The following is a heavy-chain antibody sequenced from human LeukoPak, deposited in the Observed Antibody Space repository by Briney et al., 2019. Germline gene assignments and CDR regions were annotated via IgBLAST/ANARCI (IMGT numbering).Heavy chain of an antibody. V-gene: IGHV4-34*01. CDR3: ARGPITIFGVVADRGAFDI. CDR2: INHSGST. CDR1: GGSFSGYY. D-gene: IGHD3-3*01. Sequence: SETLSLTCAVYGGSFSGYYWSWIRQPPGKGLEWIGEINHSGSTNYNPSLKSRVTISVDTSKNQFSLKLSSVTAADTAVYYCARGPITIFGVVADRGAFDIWGQGTMVTVSS. J-gene: IGHJ3*02.